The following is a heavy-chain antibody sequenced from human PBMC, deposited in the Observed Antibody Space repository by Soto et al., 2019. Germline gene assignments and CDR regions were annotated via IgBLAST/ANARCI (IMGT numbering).Heavy chain of an antibody. J-gene: IGHJ4*02. CDR1: GGTFSSYA. CDR3: ARRAYCGGDCYSPLQFDY. Sequence: QVQLVQSGAEVQKPGSSVKVSCKASGGTFSSYAISWVRQAPGQGLEWMGGIIPIFGTANYAQKFQGRVTITADESTSTAYMELSSLRSEDTAVYYCARRAYCGGDCYSPLQFDYWGQGTLVTVSS. CDR2: IIPIFGTA. V-gene: IGHV1-69*01. D-gene: IGHD2-21*02.